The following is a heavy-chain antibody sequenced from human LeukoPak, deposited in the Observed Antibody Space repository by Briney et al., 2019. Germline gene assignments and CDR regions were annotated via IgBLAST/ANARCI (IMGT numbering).Heavy chain of an antibody. V-gene: IGHV3-53*01. CDR1: GLIATSNY. D-gene: IGHD4-23*01. CDR2: IYGGGNT. J-gene: IGHJ4*02. Sequence: GSLRLSCSFTGLIATSNYMAGVSQSAGKGLQWISFIYGGGNTLYADSVRDRFSISRDNSKSTLYLQMNSLRVDDTAVYYCATGGRSGMAFDFWGQGTLVTVSS. CDR3: ATGGRSGMAFDF.